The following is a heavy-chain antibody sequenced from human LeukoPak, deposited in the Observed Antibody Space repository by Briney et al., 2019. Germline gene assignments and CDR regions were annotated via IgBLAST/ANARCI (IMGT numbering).Heavy chain of an antibody. CDR1: GYTFTSYG. CDR2: IRAYNGNT. V-gene: IGHV1-18*01. Sequence: ASVKVSCKASGYTFTSYGISWVRQAPGQGLEWMGWIRAYNGNTNYAQKLQGRVTMTTDTSTSTAYMELRSLRSDDTAVYYCARGGGIVVVITNDAFDLWGQGTMVTVSS. J-gene: IGHJ3*01. D-gene: IGHD3-22*01. CDR3: ARGGGIVVVITNDAFDL.